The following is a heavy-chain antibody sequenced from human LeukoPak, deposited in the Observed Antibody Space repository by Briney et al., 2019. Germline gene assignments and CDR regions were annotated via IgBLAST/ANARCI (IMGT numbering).Heavy chain of an antibody. V-gene: IGHV4-59*08. CDR3: ARGLRYFDWLHSLYYYYYGMDV. CDR1: GAPITRYY. CDR2: IYYTGSA. Sequence: SETLSLTCTVSGAPITRYYWSWIRQPPGKGLEWIGYIYYTGSANYNPSLKSRVSISVDTSKNQFSLRLSSVTAADTAVYYCARGLRYFDWLHSLYYYYYGMDVWGQGTTVTVSS. J-gene: IGHJ6*02. D-gene: IGHD3-9*01.